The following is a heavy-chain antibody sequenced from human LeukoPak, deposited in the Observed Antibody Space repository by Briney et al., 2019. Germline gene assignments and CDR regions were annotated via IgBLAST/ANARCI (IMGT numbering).Heavy chain of an antibody. Sequence: ASVNVSCKASGYTFTSYDINWVRQATGQGLEWMGWMSPNSGNTGYAQKFQGRVTMTRDTSIGTAYLELSSLKSEDTAVYYCARTPPNWGADYWGQGTLVTVSS. CDR1: GYTFTSYD. J-gene: IGHJ4*02. V-gene: IGHV1-8*01. CDR2: MSPNSGNT. D-gene: IGHD7-27*01. CDR3: ARTPPNWGADY.